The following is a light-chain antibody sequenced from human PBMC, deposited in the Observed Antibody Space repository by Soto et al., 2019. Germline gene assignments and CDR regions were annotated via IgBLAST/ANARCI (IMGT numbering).Light chain of an antibody. J-gene: IGKJ2*01. CDR3: QQYDDSLYT. Sequence: EIVLTQSPGTLSLSPGERATLSCRASQTVSSSYLAWYQQKPGQAPRLLIYGASSRATGSPDRFSGSGSGTDFTLTISRLEPEDFAVYYCQQYDDSLYTFGQGTKVEIK. CDR2: GAS. CDR1: QTVSSSY. V-gene: IGKV3-20*01.